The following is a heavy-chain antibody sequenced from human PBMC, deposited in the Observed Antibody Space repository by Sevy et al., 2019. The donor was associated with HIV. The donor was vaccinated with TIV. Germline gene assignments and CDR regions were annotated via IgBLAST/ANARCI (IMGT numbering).Heavy chain of an antibody. D-gene: IGHD2-2*01. CDR2: VSYDGSKK. V-gene: IGHV3-30*01. CDR3: ARDRSTTWINYFFDF. CDR1: GFTFSNYA. J-gene: IGHJ4*02. Sequence: GGSLRLSCAASGFTFSNYAIHWVRQAPGKGLEWVAVVSYDGSKKYYADSVKRRFTISRDNSKNTLYLQMNSLRVEDTAVYYCARDRSTTWINYFFDFWGQGTLVTVSS.